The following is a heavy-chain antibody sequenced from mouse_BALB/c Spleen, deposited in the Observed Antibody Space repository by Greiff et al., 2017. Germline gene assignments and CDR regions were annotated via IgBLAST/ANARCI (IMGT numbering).Heavy chain of an antibody. J-gene: IGHJ2*01. V-gene: IGHV5-4*02. CDR2: ISDGGSYT. CDR1: GFTFSDYY. CDR3: ARGDNGSSPVGY. D-gene: IGHD1-1*01. Sequence: EVQRVESGGGLVKPGGSLKLSCAASGFTFSDYYMYWVRQTPEKRLEWVATISDGGSYTYYPDSVKGRFTISRDNAKNNLYLQMSSLKSEDTAMYYCARGDNGSSPVGYWGQGTTLTVSS.